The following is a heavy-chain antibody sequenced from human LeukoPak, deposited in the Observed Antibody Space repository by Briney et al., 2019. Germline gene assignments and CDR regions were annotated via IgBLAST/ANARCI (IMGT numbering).Heavy chain of an antibody. V-gene: IGHV1-69*06. Sequence: AASVKVSCKASGGTFSSYAISWVRQAPGQGLEWMGGIIPIFGTANYAQKFQGRVTITADKSTSTAYMELSSLRSEDTAVYYCARERAGRVATIPGRAFDYWGQGTLVTVSS. CDR2: IIPIFGTA. CDR3: ARERAGRVATIPGRAFDY. CDR1: GGTFSSYA. D-gene: IGHD5-24*01. J-gene: IGHJ4*02.